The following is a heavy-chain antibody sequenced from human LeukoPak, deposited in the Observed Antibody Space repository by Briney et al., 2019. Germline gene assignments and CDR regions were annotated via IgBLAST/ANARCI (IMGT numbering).Heavy chain of an antibody. CDR3: ARVGYHYYDNWFDP. D-gene: IGHD3-22*01. Sequence: SVKVSCKASGFTFTSSAVQWVRQARGQRLEWIGWIVVGSGNTNYAQKLQGRVTMTTDTSTSTAYMELRSLRSDDTAVYYCARVGYHYYDNWFDPWGQGTLVTVSS. CDR2: IVVGSGNT. V-gene: IGHV1-58*01. CDR1: GFTFTSSA. J-gene: IGHJ5*02.